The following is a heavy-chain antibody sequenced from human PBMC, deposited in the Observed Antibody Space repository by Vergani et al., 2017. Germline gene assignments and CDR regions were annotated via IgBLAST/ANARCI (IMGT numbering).Heavy chain of an antibody. CDR3: ARSPKGSSSSGDYYYYYYMDV. CDR1: GFSFNSYW. V-gene: IGHV3-74*03. D-gene: IGHD6-6*01. Sequence: DVHLAESGGGFFQPGGSLRLSCSASGFSFNSYWMHWVRQVPGKGLLWVSRIKSDGSITAYADSVKGRFTISRDNSKNTLYLQMNSRRAEDTAVYYCARSPKGSSSSGDYYYYYYMDVWGKGTTVTVSS. CDR2: IKSDGSIT. J-gene: IGHJ6*03.